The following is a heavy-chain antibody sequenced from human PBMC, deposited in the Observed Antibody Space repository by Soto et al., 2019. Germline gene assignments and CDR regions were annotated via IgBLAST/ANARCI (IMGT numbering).Heavy chain of an antibody. J-gene: IGHJ4*02. CDR2: INAGNGNT. V-gene: IGHV1-3*01. CDR1: GYTFTSYA. D-gene: IGHD3-10*01. CDR3: ARGYGSGIMVGY. Sequence: QVQLVQSGAEVKKPGASVKVSCKASGYTFTSYAMHWVRQAPGQRLEWMGWINAGNGNTKYSQKFQGRVTITRDTSASMAYLEPSSLRSEDTAVYYCARGYGSGIMVGYWGQGTVVTVSS.